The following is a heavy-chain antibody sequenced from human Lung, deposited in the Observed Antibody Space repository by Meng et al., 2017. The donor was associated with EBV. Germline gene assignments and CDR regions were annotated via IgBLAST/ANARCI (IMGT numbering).Heavy chain of an antibody. CDR2: IYHSGST. V-gene: IGHV4-4*02. J-gene: IGHJ4*02. Sequence: QGQLQEPGPGLVKPSGTLSLTCAVSGGSLSSRNWWSWVRQPSGKGLEWIGEIYHSGSTNYNPSLKSRVTISVDESKNQFSLRLSSVTAADTAVYYCARVGAYCGGDCYHPRWGQGTPVTVSS. CDR3: ARVGAYCGGDCYHPR. D-gene: IGHD2-21*02. CDR1: GGSLSSRNW.